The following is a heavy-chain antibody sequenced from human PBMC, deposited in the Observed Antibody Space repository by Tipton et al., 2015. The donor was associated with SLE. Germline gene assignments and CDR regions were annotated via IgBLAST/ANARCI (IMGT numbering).Heavy chain of an antibody. CDR3: ARHLSSPALFSNNWHRSNWFDP. Sequence: GLVKPSETLSLTCNVSGGSFSSSLYYWGWIRQPPGKGLEWIGSMYSSGRSYYNPSLKNRITMSIDTSKKQFSLKLSSVTAADTAVYYCARHLSSPALFSNNWHRSNWFDPWGQGTLVTVSS. CDR2: MYSSGRS. V-gene: IGHV4-39*07. J-gene: IGHJ5*02. D-gene: IGHD1-1*01. CDR1: GGSFSSSLYY.